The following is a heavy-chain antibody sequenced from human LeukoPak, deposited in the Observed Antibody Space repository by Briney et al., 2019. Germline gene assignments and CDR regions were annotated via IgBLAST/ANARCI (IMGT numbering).Heavy chain of an antibody. CDR3: ARVKQQLVRLLGRDTTYYYYYMDV. Sequence: GGSLRLSCAGSGFTFSSYWMSWVRQAPGKGLEWVANIKQDGSEKHYVDSVKGRFTISRDNAKNSLFLQMNSLRAEDTAVYFCARVKQQLVRLLGRDTTYYYYYMDVWGKGTTVTVSS. D-gene: IGHD6-13*01. CDR2: IKQDGSEK. CDR1: GFTFSSYW. V-gene: IGHV3-7*01. J-gene: IGHJ6*03.